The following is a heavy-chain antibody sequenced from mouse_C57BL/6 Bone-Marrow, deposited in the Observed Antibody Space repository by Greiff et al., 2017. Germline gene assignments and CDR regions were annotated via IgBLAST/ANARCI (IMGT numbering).Heavy chain of an antibody. CDR3: ARAYDYVAMDY. Sequence: EVKLVESGGDLVKPGGSLKLSCAASGFTFSSYGMSWVRQTPDKRLEWVATISSGGSYTYYPDSVKGRFTISRDNAKNTLYLQMSSLKSEDTAMYYCARAYDYVAMDYWGQGTSVTVSS. J-gene: IGHJ4*01. CDR2: ISSGGSYT. V-gene: IGHV5-6*01. CDR1: GFTFSSYG.